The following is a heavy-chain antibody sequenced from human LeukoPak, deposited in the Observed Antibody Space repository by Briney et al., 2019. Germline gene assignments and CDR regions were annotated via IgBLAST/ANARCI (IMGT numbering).Heavy chain of an antibody. Sequence: SQTLSLTCTVSGGSISSGDYYWSWIRQPPGKGLEWIGYIYYSGSTYYNPSLKSRVTISVDTSKNQFSLKLSSVTAADTAVYYCARGTMVRGVIRDYYGMDVWGQGTTVTVFS. CDR3: ARGTMVRGVIRDYYGMDV. CDR1: GGSISSGDYY. CDR2: IYYSGST. D-gene: IGHD3-10*01. J-gene: IGHJ6*02. V-gene: IGHV4-30-4*01.